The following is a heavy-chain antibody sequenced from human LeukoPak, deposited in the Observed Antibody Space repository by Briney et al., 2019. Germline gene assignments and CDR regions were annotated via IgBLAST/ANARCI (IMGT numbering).Heavy chain of an antibody. CDR3: ARWVIFIAAAGHFDY. V-gene: IGHV4-61*02. J-gene: IGHJ4*02. Sequence: SETLSLTCTVSGGSISSGSYYWSWIRQPAGKGLEWLGRIYTSGSTNYNPSLKSRVTISVDTSKNQFSLKLSSVTAADTAVYYCARWVIFIAAAGHFDYWGQGTLVTVSS. CDR2: IYTSGST. D-gene: IGHD6-13*01. CDR1: GGSISSGSYY.